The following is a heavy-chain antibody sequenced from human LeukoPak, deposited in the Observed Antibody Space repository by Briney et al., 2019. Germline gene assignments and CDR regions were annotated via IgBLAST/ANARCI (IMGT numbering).Heavy chain of an antibody. J-gene: IGHJ4*02. CDR1: GFTFSSYA. CDR2: ISGSGGST. CDR3: AKGQHYYDSSGSIDY. V-gene: IGHV3-23*01. D-gene: IGHD3-22*01. Sequence: GGSMRLSCAASGFTFSSYAMSWVRQAPGKGLEWVSAISGSGGSTYYADPVKGRFTISRDNSKNTLYLQMNSLRAEDTAVYYCAKGQHYYDSSGSIDYWGQGTLVTVSS.